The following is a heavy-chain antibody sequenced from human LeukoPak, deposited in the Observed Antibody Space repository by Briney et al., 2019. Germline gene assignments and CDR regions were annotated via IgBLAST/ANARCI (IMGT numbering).Heavy chain of an antibody. V-gene: IGHV4-59*01. D-gene: IGHD5-18*01. CDR3: ARAYGYSYGHNWFDP. Sequence: TSETLSLTCTVSGGSISSYYWSWIRQPAGKGLEWIGYIYYSGSTNYNPSLKSRVTISVDTSKNQFSLKLSSVTAADTAVYYCARAYGYSYGHNWFDPWGQGTLVTVSS. CDR1: GGSISSYY. J-gene: IGHJ5*02. CDR2: IYYSGST.